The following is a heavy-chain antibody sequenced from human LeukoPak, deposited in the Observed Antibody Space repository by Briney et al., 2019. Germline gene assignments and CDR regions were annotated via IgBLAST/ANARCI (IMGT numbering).Heavy chain of an antibody. D-gene: IGHD5-12*01. CDR2: ISSSGSTI. J-gene: IGHJ6*03. CDR3: ARGRSIVATFYYMDV. V-gene: IGHV3-11*04. Sequence: GGSLRLSCAASGFTFSDYYMSWIRQAPGKGLEWVSYISSSGSTIYYADSVKGRFTISRDNAKNSLYLQMNSLRAEDTAVYYCARGRSIVATFYYMDVWGKGTTVTVSS. CDR1: GFTFSDYY.